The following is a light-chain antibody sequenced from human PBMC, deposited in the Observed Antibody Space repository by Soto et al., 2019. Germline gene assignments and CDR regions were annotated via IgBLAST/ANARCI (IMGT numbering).Light chain of an antibody. V-gene: IGKV3-20*01. J-gene: IGKJ1*01. CDR1: QSVSSSF. CDR3: QQYDSSPRT. Sequence: EIVLTQSPGTLSLSPGERATLFCRASQSVSSSFLAWYQQKPGQAPRLLIYGASSRATGIPDRFSGSWSGTDFTLTISRLEPEDFAVYYCQQYDSSPRTFGQGTKVEIK. CDR2: GAS.